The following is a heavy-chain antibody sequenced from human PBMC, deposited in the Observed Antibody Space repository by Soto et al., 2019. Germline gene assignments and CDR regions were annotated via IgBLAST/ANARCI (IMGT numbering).Heavy chain of an antibody. CDR1: GGSISSGDYY. J-gene: IGHJ3*01. Sequence: QVQLQESGPGLVKPSQTLSLTCSVSGGSISSGDYYWSWIRQPPGKGLEWFAYIYSSGIIYYNPSLKSCVTMSRDTSKIQFFLNLDSVTAADTAVYYCAREVGEVDYSSSSDSFDVWGQVTMVTVSS. CDR3: AREVGEVDYSSSSDSFDV. CDR2: IYSSGII. V-gene: IGHV4-30-4*01. D-gene: IGHD6-6*01.